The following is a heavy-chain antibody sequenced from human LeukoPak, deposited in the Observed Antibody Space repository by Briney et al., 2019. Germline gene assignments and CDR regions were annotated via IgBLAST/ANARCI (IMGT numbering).Heavy chain of an antibody. CDR3: ARRAGGYSHPYDY. V-gene: IGHV3-23*01. CDR1: GFTFSSYA. J-gene: IGHJ4*02. CDR2: ISGTGSYS. Sequence: GGSLRLSCAASGFTFSSYAMSWVRQAPGKGLDWVSIISGTGSYSYYADSVKGRFTISRDISKNTVYLQMNSLRAEDTAVYYCARRAGGYSHPYDYWGQGILVTVSS. D-gene: IGHD4-23*01.